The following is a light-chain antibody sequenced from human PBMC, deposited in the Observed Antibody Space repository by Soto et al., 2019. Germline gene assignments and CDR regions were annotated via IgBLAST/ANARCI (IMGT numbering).Light chain of an antibody. Sequence: DIQMTQSPSTLSASVGDRVTITCRASQSIRNWLAWYQDKPGKAPKLLIYGASSLESGVPSRFSGSGSGTEFTLTIGGLQPDDFATYYCQHYNAFPWPFGQGTRLEI. CDR2: GAS. CDR1: QSIRNW. CDR3: QHYNAFPWP. J-gene: IGKJ5*01. V-gene: IGKV1-5*01.